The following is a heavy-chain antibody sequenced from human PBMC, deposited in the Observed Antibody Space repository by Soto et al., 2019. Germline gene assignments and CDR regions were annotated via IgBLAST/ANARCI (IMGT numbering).Heavy chain of an antibody. D-gene: IGHD1-1*01. CDR1: VFCISTNA. CDR3: AKDKPGTTSFDY. J-gene: IGHJ4*02. CDR2: ISERGDTT. Sequence: PGGSLRLSCAASVFCISTNAMYWVRQAPGKGLEWVSGISERGDTTHYADSVKGRFTISRDTSKNTLYLQLNTLRADDTAVYYCAKDKPGTTSFDYWGQGILVTAPQ. V-gene: IGHV3-23*01.